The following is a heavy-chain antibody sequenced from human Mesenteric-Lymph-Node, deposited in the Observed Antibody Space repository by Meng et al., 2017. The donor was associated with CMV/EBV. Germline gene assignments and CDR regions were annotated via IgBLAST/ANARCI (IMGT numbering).Heavy chain of an antibody. CDR1: GFTFSSYA. J-gene: IGHJ4*02. CDR2: ISSSSSYI. Sequence: GESLKISCAASGFTFSSYAMSWVRQAPGKGLEWVSSISSSSSYIYYADSVKGRFTISRDNAKNSLYLQMNSLRAEDTAVYYCAKLAYDSSGPPSDYWGQGTLVTVSS. CDR3: AKLAYDSSGPPSDY. D-gene: IGHD3-22*01. V-gene: IGHV3-21*04.